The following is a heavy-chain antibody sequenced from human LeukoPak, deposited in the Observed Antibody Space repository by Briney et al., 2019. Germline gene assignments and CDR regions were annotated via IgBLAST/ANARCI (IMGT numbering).Heavy chain of an antibody. Sequence: PSETLSLTCTVSGGSISSYYWNWIRQPLGKGLEWIGNIYYSGSTNYNPSLKRRVTISVDTSKNQFSLKLSSVTAADTAVYYCARDGGDWFDPWGQGTLVTVSS. CDR3: ARDGGDWFDP. V-gene: IGHV4-59*01. CDR2: IYYSGST. CDR1: GGSISSYY. D-gene: IGHD2-21*01. J-gene: IGHJ5*02.